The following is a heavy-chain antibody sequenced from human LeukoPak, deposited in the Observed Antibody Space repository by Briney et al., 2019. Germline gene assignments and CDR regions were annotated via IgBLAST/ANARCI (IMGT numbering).Heavy chain of an antibody. CDR1: GGSISSSSYY. CDR2: IYHSGST. V-gene: IGHV4-39*07. CDR3: ARTSLDSSGYYLKDY. J-gene: IGHJ4*02. D-gene: IGHD3-22*01. Sequence: SETLSLTCTVSGGSISSSSYYWGWIRQPPGKGLEWIGSIYHSGSTYYNPSLKSRVTISVDTSKNQFSLKLSSVTAADTAVYYCARTSLDSSGYYLKDYWGQGTLVTVSS.